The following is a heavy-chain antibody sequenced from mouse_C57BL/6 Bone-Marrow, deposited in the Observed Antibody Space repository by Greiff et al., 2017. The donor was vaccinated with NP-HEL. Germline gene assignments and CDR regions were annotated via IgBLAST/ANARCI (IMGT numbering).Heavy chain of an antibody. D-gene: IGHD2-2*01. CDR3: AQYGYYGYFDV. J-gene: IGHJ1*03. CDR1: GFSLTSYG. V-gene: IGHV2-2*01. CDR2: IWSGGST. Sequence: VQLQQSGPGLVQPSQSLSITCTVSGFSLTSYGVHWVRQSPGKGLEWLGVIWSGGSTDYNADFISRLSISKDNSKSQVFFKMNSLQADDTAIYYCAQYGYYGYFDVWGTGTTVTVSS.